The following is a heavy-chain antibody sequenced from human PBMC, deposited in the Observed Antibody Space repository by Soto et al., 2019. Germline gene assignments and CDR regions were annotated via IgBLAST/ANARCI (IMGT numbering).Heavy chain of an antibody. Sequence: PAGSLSLTCTASGYSISGFTYYGWLRQPAGKRVEWIGIMYPTGTTYYNPSLKSRVTISVDTSRNQFSLKLNSVRAADTAVYYCARDQNYGLYYFAYWGPGTLVTVSS. CDR3: ARDQNYGLYYFAY. J-gene: IGHJ4*02. CDR2: MYPTGTT. V-gene: IGHV4-38-2*02. CDR1: GYSISGFTY. D-gene: IGHD3-10*01.